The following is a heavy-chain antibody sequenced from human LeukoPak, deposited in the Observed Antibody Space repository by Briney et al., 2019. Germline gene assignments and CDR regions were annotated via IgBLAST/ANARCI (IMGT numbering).Heavy chain of an antibody. V-gene: IGHV3-23*01. J-gene: IGHJ4*02. CDR1: GFTFNNYA. CDR3: AKSVRGYTYYFDC. D-gene: IGHD5-12*01. CDR2: ISGSGSNT. Sequence: GSLRLSCAASGFTFNNYAMSWVRQAPGKGLEWVSTISGSGSNTYYADSVKGRFTISRDNSKNTLYLQMNSLRAEDTAVYYCAKSVRGYTYYFDCWGQGTLVTVSS.